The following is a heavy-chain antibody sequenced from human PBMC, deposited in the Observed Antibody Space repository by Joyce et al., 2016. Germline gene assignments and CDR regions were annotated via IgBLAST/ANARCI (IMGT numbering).Heavy chain of an antibody. CDR3: ARKAAGGYFQD. D-gene: IGHD6-13*01. CDR1: GGTFRNFA. J-gene: IGHJ1*01. V-gene: IGHV1-69*01. CDR2: IIPIFDSG. Sequence: QVQLVQSGAEVIKPGSSVKFSCKASGGTFRNFAINWVRQAPGQGLEWMGGIIPIFDSGNYAQEFHDRVTITADESTSTAYMEMRSLRSDDTAVYYCARKAAGGYFQDWGQGTLVTVSA.